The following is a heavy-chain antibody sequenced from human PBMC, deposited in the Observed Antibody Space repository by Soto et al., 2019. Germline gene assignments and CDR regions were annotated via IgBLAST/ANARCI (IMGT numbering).Heavy chain of an antibody. V-gene: IGHV3-23*01. Sequence: GGSLRLSCAASGFTFSSYAMSWVRQAPGKGLEWVSAISGSGGSTYYADSVKGRFTISRDNSKKTLYLQMNSLRAEDTAVYYCAKDYSRNWFEPWGQGTLVTVSS. J-gene: IGHJ5*02. CDR2: ISGSGGST. CDR1: GFTFSSYA. CDR3: AKDYSRNWFEP. D-gene: IGHD2-21*01.